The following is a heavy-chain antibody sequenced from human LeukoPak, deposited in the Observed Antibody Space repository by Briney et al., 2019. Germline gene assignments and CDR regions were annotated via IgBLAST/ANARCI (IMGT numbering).Heavy chain of an antibody. J-gene: IGHJ3*02. CDR3: ARDRGASFAFDI. Sequence: GASVKVSCKAFGYSFTGYHLHWVRQAPRQGLEWMGWVNPKTGGTNYAQKLQGRVTMTTDTSTSTAYMELRSLRSDDTAVYYCARDRGASFAFDIWGQGTMVTVSS. D-gene: IGHD4/OR15-4a*01. V-gene: IGHV1-2*02. CDR2: VNPKTGGT. CDR1: GYSFTGYH.